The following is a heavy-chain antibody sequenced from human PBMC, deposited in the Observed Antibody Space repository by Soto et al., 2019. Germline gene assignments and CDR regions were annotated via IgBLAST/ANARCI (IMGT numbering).Heavy chain of an antibody. CDR2: ISWNSGSI. D-gene: IGHD1-26*01. V-gene: IGHV3-9*01. CDR3: AKERSWELRTDFDY. Sequence: PGGSLRLSCAASGFTFDDYAMHWVRQAPGKGLEWVSGISWNSGSIGYADSVKGRFTISRDNAKNSLYLQMNSLRAEDTALYYCAKERSWELRTDFDYWGQGTLVTVSS. CDR1: GFTFDDYA. J-gene: IGHJ4*02.